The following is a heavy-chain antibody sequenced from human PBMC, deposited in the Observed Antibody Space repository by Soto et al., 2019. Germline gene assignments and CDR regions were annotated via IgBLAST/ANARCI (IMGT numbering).Heavy chain of an antibody. CDR3: IKLNIYSGSYWDFDF. J-gene: IGHJ4*02. Sequence: GGSLRLSCAASGFSFSNAWVNWVRQAPGKGLEWVGRIKSKSDGGTTDYAAPVKGRFTISRDDSKNTLYLQMNSLKIEDTAVYYCIKLNIYSGSYWDFDFWGQGTLVTVSS. V-gene: IGHV3-15*07. D-gene: IGHD1-26*01. CDR1: GFSFSNAW. CDR2: IKSKSDGGTT.